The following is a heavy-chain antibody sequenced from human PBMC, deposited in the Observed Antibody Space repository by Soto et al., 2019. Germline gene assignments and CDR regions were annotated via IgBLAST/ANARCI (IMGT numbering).Heavy chain of an antibody. Sequence: SETLSLTCTVSGGSISSYYWSWIRQPPGKGLEWIGYIYYSGSTNYNPSLKSRVTISVDTSKNQFSLKLNSVTAADTSVYYCARDLWGYCGTDCYPLDVWGQGTTVTVSS. CDR1: GGSISSYY. V-gene: IGHV4-59*01. CDR2: IYYSGST. J-gene: IGHJ6*02. D-gene: IGHD2-21*02. CDR3: ARDLWGYCGTDCYPLDV.